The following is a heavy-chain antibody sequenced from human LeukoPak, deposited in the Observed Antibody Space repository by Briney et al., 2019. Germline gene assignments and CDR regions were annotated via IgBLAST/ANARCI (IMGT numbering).Heavy chain of an antibody. J-gene: IGHJ4*02. CDR1: GGTFSSYA. V-gene: IGHV1-46*01. D-gene: IGHD3-22*01. CDR2: INPSGGST. Sequence: ASVKVSCKASGGTFSSYAISWVRQAPGQGLEWMGIINPSGGSTSYAQKFQGRVTMTRDMSTSTVYMELSSLRSEDTAVYYCARDLGSYYDSSGYRDDCWGQGTLVTVSS. CDR3: ARDLGSYYDSSGYRDDC.